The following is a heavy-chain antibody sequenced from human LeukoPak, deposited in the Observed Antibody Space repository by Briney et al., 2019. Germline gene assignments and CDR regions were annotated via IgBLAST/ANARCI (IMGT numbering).Heavy chain of an antibody. CDR1: GGTFSSYA. D-gene: IGHD2-2*01. V-gene: IGHV1-69*01. CDR2: IIPIFGTA. CDR3: ASEPAAIPYNWFDP. J-gene: IGHJ5*02. Sequence: SVKVSCTASGGTFSSYAISWVRQAPGQGLEWMGGIIPIFGTANYAQKFQGRVTITADESTSTAYMELSSLRSEDTAVYYCASEPAAIPYNWFDPWGQGTLVTVSS.